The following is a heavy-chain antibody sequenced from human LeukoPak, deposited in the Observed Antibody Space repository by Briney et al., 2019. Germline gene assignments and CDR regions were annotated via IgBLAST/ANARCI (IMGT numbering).Heavy chain of an antibody. Sequence: LSGGSLRLSCAASGFTFSSYGMHWVRQAPGKGLEWVAVIWYDGSNKYYADSVKGRFTISRDNSKNTLYLQMNSLRAEDTAVYYCARDKWRENYDSSGYYDYWGQGTLVTVSS. CDR1: GFTFSSYG. CDR2: IWYDGSNK. J-gene: IGHJ4*02. D-gene: IGHD3-22*01. V-gene: IGHV3-33*01. CDR3: ARDKWRENYDSSGYYDY.